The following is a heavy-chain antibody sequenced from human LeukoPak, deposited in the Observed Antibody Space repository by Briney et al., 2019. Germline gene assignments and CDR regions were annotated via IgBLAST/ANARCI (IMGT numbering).Heavy chain of an antibody. Sequence: SETLSLTCTVSGGSISSSSYYWGWIRQPPGKGLEWIGSIYYSGSTYYNPSLKSRVTISVDTSKNLFSLKLSSVTAADPAVYYCARAPIGSGSPAEYFDYWGQGTLVTVSS. CDR1: GGSISSSSYY. D-gene: IGHD3-10*01. J-gene: IGHJ4*02. CDR3: ARAPIGSGSPAEYFDY. V-gene: IGHV4-39*07. CDR2: IYYSGST.